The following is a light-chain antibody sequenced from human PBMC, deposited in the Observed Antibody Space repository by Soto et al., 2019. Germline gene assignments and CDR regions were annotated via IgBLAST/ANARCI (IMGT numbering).Light chain of an antibody. Sequence: EIVLTQSPGTLSLSPGERATLSCRASQSLSNSYLAWYQQKPGQAPRLLIYASSTRATGIPDRFSGSGSATDFTLTISCLEPEDFAVYYCPQFGISPRTFGQGTKLEI. J-gene: IGKJ2*01. CDR3: PQFGISPRT. V-gene: IGKV3-20*01. CDR2: ASS. CDR1: QSLSNSY.